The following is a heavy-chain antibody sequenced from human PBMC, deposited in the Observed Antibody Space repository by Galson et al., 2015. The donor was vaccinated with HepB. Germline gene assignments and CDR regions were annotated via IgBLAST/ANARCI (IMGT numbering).Heavy chain of an antibody. Sequence: SLRLSCAASGFSFGNYWMTWVRQAPGKGLEWVASIRHDGGDTYYVDSVDGRFTVSRDNAKSSLYLQINSLRAEDTAIYYCARDSGVEYFNYWGQGTLVTVCS. D-gene: IGHD3-3*01. CDR1: GFSFGNYW. J-gene: IGHJ4*02. CDR3: ARDSGVEYFNY. CDR2: IRHDGGDT. V-gene: IGHV3-7*03.